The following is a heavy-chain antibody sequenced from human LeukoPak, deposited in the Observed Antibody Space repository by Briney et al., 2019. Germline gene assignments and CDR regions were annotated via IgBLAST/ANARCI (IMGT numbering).Heavy chain of an antibody. CDR1: GGSISSSSYY. V-gene: IGHV4-39*06. CDR2: IYYSGST. CDR3: AREGRRGIDY. Sequence: SETLSLTCTVSGGSISSSSYYWGWLRQPPGKGLEWIGSIYYSGSTYYNPSLKSRVTISVAPSKNQFRLKLSSVTAADTAVYYCAREGRRGIDYWGQGTLVTVSP. D-gene: IGHD3-10*01. J-gene: IGHJ4*02.